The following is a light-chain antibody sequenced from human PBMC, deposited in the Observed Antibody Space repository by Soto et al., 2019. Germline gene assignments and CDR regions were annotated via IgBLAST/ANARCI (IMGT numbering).Light chain of an antibody. Sequence: QPVLTQPPSASGTPGQRVTISCSGSSSNIGSNYVYWYQQLPGTAPKLLIYRNNQRPSGVPDRFSGSKSGTSASLAISGLRSEDEADYYCATWDDSLSGGGVFGGGTQLTVL. V-gene: IGLV1-47*01. J-gene: IGLJ7*01. CDR2: RNN. CDR3: ATWDDSLSGGGV. CDR1: SSNIGSNY.